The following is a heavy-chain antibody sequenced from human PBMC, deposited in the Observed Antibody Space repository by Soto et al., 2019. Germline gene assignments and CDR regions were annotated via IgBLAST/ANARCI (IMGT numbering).Heavy chain of an antibody. Sequence: RTLTLFYTASRFTFGDYAMSWVRQAPGKGLEWVGFIRRKAYGGTTEYAACVKGRFTISRDDSKSIAYLQMNSLKTEDTAVYYCTSSIVAAAENWFDPWGQGTLLTVCS. V-gene: IGHV3-49*04. CDR2: IRRKAYGGTT. D-gene: IGHD6-13*01. CDR1: RFTFGDYA. J-gene: IGHJ5*02. CDR3: TSSIVAAAENWFDP.